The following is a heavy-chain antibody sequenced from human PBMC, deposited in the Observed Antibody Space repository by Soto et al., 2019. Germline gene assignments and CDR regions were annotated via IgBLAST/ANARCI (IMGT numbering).Heavy chain of an antibody. J-gene: IGHJ4*02. CDR2: IIPLLDIT. D-gene: IGHD5-12*01. CDR1: GGTFSNDI. V-gene: IGHV1-69*08. CDR3: ARDSPIGSTFSGYEAIDY. Sequence: QVQLVQSGAEVKKPGSSVKVSCKTSGGTFSNDIFTWVRQAPGQGLEWMGRIIPLLDITNYAQKFQGRVTITADKSTSTAHMELNSLRSEDTAVYYCARDSPIGSTFSGYEAIDYWGQGTLVTVSS.